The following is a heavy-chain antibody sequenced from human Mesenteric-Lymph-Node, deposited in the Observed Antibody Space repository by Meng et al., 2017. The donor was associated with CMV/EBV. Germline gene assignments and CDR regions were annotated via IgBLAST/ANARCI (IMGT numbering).Heavy chain of an antibody. Sequence: GGSLRLSCAASGFTFSSYAMHWVRQAPGKGLEWVAVISYDGSNKYYADSVKGRFTISRDNSKNTLYLQMNSLRAEDTAVYYCARGIENIVVVPAATHYYYYYGMDVWGQGTTVTVSS. CDR2: ISYDGSNK. CDR1: GFTFSSYA. D-gene: IGHD2-2*01. J-gene: IGHJ6*02. V-gene: IGHV3-30-3*01. CDR3: ARGIENIVVVPAATHYYYYYGMDV.